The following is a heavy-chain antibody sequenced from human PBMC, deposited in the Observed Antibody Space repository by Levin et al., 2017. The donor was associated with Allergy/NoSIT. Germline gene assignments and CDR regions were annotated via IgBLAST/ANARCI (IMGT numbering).Heavy chain of an antibody. CDR1: GGSISRNIYY. D-gene: IGHD3-22*01. CDR2: IAYSGTT. Sequence: SETLSLTCTVSGGSISRNIYYWGWIRQPPGKGLEWLGCIAYSGTTYYNPSLNSRITISVDTSNNQFSLKMSSLTAADAAVYYCARHSYFSDTASSYYYFDYWGQGTLVTVSS. V-gene: IGHV4-39*01. CDR3: ARHSYFSDTASSYYYFDY. J-gene: IGHJ4*02.